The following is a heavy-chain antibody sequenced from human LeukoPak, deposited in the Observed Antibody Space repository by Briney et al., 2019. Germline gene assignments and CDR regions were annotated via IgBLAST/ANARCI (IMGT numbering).Heavy chain of an antibody. CDR2: VFYTGDT. CDR3: ARVLRDGHNDPFDN. V-gene: IGHV4-39*01. Sequence: SEALSLTCTVSGGSISSSSYFWGWIRQPPEKGLEWIGSVFYTGDTYYSPSLKSRVTLSVDTSKNHFSLRLTSVTAADAAVYYCARVLRDGHNDPFDNWGQGTLVTVSS. J-gene: IGHJ3*02. D-gene: IGHD5-24*01. CDR1: GGSISSSSYF.